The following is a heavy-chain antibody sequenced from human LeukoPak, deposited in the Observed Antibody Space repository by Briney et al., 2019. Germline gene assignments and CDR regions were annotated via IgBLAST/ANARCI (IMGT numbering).Heavy chain of an antibody. J-gene: IGHJ5*02. CDR1: GFTFSSFG. Sequence: GGSLTLSCAASGFTFSSFGMHWVRQAPGKGQEWVAVIWYDASDRYYADSVKGRFTISRDNSKNTLFLQMNSLRDDDTAVYYCVRGVGVSRFNYFDPWGQGTLVVVSS. CDR2: IWYDASDR. CDR3: VRGVGVSRFNYFDP. D-gene: IGHD5-24*01. V-gene: IGHV3-33*01.